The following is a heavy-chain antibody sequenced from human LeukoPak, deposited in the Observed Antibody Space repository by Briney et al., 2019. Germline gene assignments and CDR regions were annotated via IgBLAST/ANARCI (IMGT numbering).Heavy chain of an antibody. V-gene: IGHV4-34*01. D-gene: IGHD3-3*01. Sequence: PSETLSLTCAVYGGSFSGYYWSWIRQPPGKGLEWIGEINHSGSTYYNPSLKSRVTISVDTSKNQFSLKLSSVTAADTAVYYCARTYGDFWSGSYYFDYWGQGTLVTVSS. CDR2: INHSGST. J-gene: IGHJ4*02. CDR3: ARTYGDFWSGSYYFDY. CDR1: GGSFSGYY.